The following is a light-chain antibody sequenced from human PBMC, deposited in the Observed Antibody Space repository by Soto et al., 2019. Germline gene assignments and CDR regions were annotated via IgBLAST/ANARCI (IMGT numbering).Light chain of an antibody. J-gene: IGKJ4*01. Sequence: DIQMTQSPSSLSASVGDRVTITCRASQGISNYLAWYQQKPGKVPKLLIYAASTLQSGVPSRFSGSGSGTDFTLTISSPQTTDVDPFYCKNYKSPPLTFGGGTKVDIK. V-gene: IGKV1-27*01. CDR2: AAS. CDR3: KNYKSPPLT. CDR1: QGISNY.